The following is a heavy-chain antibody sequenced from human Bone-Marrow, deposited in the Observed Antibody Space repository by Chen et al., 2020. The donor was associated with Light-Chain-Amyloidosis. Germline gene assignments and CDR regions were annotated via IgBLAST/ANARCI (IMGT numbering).Heavy chain of an antibody. Sequence: EVQLEQSGPEVQKPGESLTLSCKGSGYTFPNDWIGWVRQMPRKGLEGMGAIYPEDSDARYSPAFEGQLTISADKSITTAYLQWRSLKASDTAMYYCARRRDGYNFDYWGQGTLVTVSS. CDR3: ARRRDGYNFDY. CDR1: GYTFPNDW. V-gene: IGHV5-51*01. CDR2: IYPEDSDA. D-gene: IGHD5-12*01. J-gene: IGHJ4*02.